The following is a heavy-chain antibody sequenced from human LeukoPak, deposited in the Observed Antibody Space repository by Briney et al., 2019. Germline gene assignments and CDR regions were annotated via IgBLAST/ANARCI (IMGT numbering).Heavy chain of an antibody. D-gene: IGHD5-12*01. CDR3: ARGKYGGYFIDY. CDR1: GFTFTTHW. J-gene: IGHJ4*02. Sequence: GGSLRLSCGASGFTFTTHWIHWVRQAPGKGLVWVSRIKPDGSDTNYADSVKGRFTISRDNAKNTVYLQMNSLRTEDTAVYYCARGKYGGYFIDYWGQGTLVTVSS. V-gene: IGHV3-74*01. CDR2: IKPDGSDT.